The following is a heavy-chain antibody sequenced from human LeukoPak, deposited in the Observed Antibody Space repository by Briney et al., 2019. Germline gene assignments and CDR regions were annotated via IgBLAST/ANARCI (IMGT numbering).Heavy chain of an antibody. CDR2: ISSSCSTI. CDR3: AKDPRPGLRYFGGDY. Sequence: GGSLRLSCAASGFTFSSYSMNWVRQAPGKGLEWVSYISSSCSTIYYADSVKGRFTISRDNAKNSLYLQMNSLRAEDTAVYYCAKDPRPGLRYFGGDYWGQGTLVTVSS. CDR1: GFTFSSYS. J-gene: IGHJ4*02. D-gene: IGHD3-9*01. V-gene: IGHV3-48*01.